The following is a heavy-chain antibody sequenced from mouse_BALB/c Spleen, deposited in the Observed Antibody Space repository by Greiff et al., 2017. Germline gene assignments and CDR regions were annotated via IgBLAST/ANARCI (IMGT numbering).Heavy chain of an antibody. Sequence: EVHLVESGGGLVKPGGSLKLSCAASGFTFSSYAMSWVRQSPEKRLEWVAEISSGGSYTYYPDTVTGRFTISRDNAKNTLYLEMSSLRSEDTAMYYCANGYDVGAYWGQGTLVTVSA. J-gene: IGHJ3*01. V-gene: IGHV5-9-4*01. CDR2: ISSGGSYT. CDR3: ANGYDVGAY. CDR1: GFTFSSYA. D-gene: IGHD2-2*01.